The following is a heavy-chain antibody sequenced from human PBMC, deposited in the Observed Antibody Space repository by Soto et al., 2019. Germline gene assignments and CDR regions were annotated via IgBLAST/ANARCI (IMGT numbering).Heavy chain of an antibody. CDR3: FRGGVTSRTFDY. CDR2: IFPDDSDT. CDR1: GYINKNYW. J-gene: IGHJ4*02. Sequence: GESLKLSCKASGYINKNYWIGLVRQMPGQGLEWMGIIFPDDSDTRYSPSFQGHVTISVDKSISTAYVQWSSLKASDSAIYYCFRGGVTSRTFDYWGQGTLVTVSS. V-gene: IGHV5-51*01. D-gene: IGHD3-16*01.